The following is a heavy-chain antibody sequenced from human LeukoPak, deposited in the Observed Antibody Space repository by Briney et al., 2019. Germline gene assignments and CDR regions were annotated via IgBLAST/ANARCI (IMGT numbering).Heavy chain of an antibody. Sequence: GESLKISFKGSGYSFTSYWISWVRQMPGKGLEWMGRIDPSDAYTNYSPSFQGHVTISSDKSINTAYLQWSSLKASDTAMYYCARHEGYSSSAKVYWGQGPVITVSS. V-gene: IGHV5-10-1*01. J-gene: IGHJ1*01. D-gene: IGHD2-2*01. CDR2: IDPSDAYT. CDR3: ARHEGYSSSAKVY. CDR1: GYSFTSYW.